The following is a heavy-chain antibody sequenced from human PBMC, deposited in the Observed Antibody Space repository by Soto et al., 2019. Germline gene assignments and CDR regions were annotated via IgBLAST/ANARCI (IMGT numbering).Heavy chain of an antibody. CDR3: ARGQCSGGSCQKRHLIVDY. CDR2: IWYDGSNK. CDR1: GFTFSSYG. Sequence: GGSLRLSCAASGFTFSSYGMHWVRQAPGKGLEWVAVIWYDGSNKYYADSVKGRFTISRDNSKNTLYLQMNSLRAEDTAVYYCARGQCSGGSCQKRHLIVDYWGQGTLVTVSS. D-gene: IGHD2-15*01. V-gene: IGHV3-33*01. J-gene: IGHJ4*02.